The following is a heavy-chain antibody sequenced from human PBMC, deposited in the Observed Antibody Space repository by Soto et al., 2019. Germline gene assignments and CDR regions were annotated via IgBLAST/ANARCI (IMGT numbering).Heavy chain of an antibody. J-gene: IGHJ5*02. CDR2: IRVYNGNT. CDR3: ARVVGALGHWFDP. Sequence: QVQLVQSRAEVKKLGASVKVSCKASGYTFTSYGISWVRQAPGQGLEWMGRIRVYNGNTNYAQKLQGRDTMATDTSTSTAYMELRSLRSDDTAVYYCARVVGALGHWFDPWGQGTLVTVSS. CDR1: GYTFTSYG. V-gene: IGHV1-18*01. D-gene: IGHD1-26*01.